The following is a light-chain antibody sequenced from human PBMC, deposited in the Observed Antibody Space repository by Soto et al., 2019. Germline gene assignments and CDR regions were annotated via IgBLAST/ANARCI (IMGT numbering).Light chain of an antibody. Sequence: IQVTLSPSTLSASVGDRVTITWRASQSISSWLAWYQQKPGKAPNLLIYAASSLQSGVPSRFSGSRSGTDFTLTIKSLQPEDFATYYCPQTYMIPITFGQGTRLEIK. CDR2: AAS. J-gene: IGKJ5*01. V-gene: IGKV1-5*01. CDR1: QSISSW. CDR3: PQTYMIPIT.